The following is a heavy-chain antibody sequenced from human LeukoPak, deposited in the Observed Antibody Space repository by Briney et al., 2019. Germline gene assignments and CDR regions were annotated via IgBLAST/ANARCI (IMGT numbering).Heavy chain of an antibody. Sequence: SETLSLTCTVSGGSISSGSYYWSWIRQPAGKGLEWIGRIYTSGSTNYNPSLKSRVTISVDTSKNQFSLKLSSVTAADTALYYCARGHGYFGSGSYPDYWGQGTLVTVSS. V-gene: IGHV4-61*02. D-gene: IGHD3-10*01. CDR3: ARGHGYFGSGSYPDY. CDR1: GGSISSGSYY. CDR2: IYTSGST. J-gene: IGHJ4*02.